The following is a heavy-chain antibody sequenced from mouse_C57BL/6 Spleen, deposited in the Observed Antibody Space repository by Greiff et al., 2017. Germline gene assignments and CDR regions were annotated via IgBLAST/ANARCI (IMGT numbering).Heavy chain of an antibody. Sequence: VQLQQSGPELVKPGASVKIPCKASGYTFTDYNMDWVKQSHGKSLEWIGDINPNNGGTIYNQKFKGKATLTVDKSSSTAYMELRSLTSEDTAVDYCAMGIYYDYEFAYWGQGTLVTVSA. J-gene: IGHJ3*01. CDR2: INPNNGGT. D-gene: IGHD2-4*01. CDR1: GYTFTDYN. CDR3: AMGIYYDYEFAY. V-gene: IGHV1-18*01.